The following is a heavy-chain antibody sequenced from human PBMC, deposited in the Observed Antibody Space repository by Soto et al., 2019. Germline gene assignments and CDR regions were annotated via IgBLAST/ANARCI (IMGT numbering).Heavy chain of an antibody. CDR3: AKGGLVGASRIDY. Sequence: EVQLLESGGGLVQPGGSLRLSCAASRFTFSTYAMSWVRQAPGKGLEWVSTISGSGGGTNYADSVKGRFTISRDNSKNTLYLQMNSLRAEDTAVYYCAKGGLVGASRIDYWGQGTLVTVPS. V-gene: IGHV3-23*01. J-gene: IGHJ4*02. CDR2: ISGSGGGT. D-gene: IGHD1-26*01. CDR1: RFTFSTYA.